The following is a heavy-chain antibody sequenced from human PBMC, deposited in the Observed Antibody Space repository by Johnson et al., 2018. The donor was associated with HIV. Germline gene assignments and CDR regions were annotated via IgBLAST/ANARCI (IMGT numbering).Heavy chain of an antibody. J-gene: IGHJ3*02. CDR2: ISSSGSTI. Sequence: QVQLVESGGGLVKPGGSLRLSCAASGFTFSDYYMSWIRQAPGKGLEWVSYISSSGSTIYCADSVQGRFTISRDNSQKTRYLQMTSRRAEDTAVYYCARDQFMRGGYCSGGSCYSQPSGIWGQGTMVTVSS. CDR3: ARDQFMRGGYCSGGSCYSQPSGI. CDR1: GFTFSDYY. V-gene: IGHV3-11*04. D-gene: IGHD2-15*01.